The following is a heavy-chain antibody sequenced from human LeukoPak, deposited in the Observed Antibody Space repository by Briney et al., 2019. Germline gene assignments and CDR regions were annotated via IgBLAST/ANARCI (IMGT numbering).Heavy chain of an antibody. V-gene: IGHV3-30*04. CDR2: ISYDGSNK. J-gene: IGHJ4*02. CDR1: GFTFSNYA. Sequence: GRSLRLSCAASGFTFSNYAIHWVRQAPGKGLEWVALISYDGSNKYYADSVKGRFTISRDNSKNTLYLQMNSLRAEDTAVYYCARGRPVGASTVEDYWGQGTLVTVSS. CDR3: ARGRPVGASTVEDY. D-gene: IGHD1-26*01.